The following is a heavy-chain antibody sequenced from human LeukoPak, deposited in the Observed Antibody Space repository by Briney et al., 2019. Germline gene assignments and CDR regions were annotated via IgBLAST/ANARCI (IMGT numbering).Heavy chain of an antibody. CDR2: LYTGGGT. Sequence: GGFLRLSCAASGFSVRTTFMSWVRQTPDKGLEWVSVLYTGGGTDHADSVKGRFTISRDTSKNTLSLQMNDLRVDDTAIYYCTRSGYRHPYHFDSWGQGTLVAVSS. CDR3: TRSGYRHPYHFDS. CDR1: GFSVRTTF. V-gene: IGHV3-53*01. D-gene: IGHD3-22*01. J-gene: IGHJ4*02.